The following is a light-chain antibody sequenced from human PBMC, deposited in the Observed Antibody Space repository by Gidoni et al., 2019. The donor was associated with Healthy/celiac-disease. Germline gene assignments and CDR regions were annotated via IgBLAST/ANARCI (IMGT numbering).Light chain of an antibody. J-gene: IGLJ2*01. V-gene: IGLV3-1*01. Sequence: SYELTQPPSVSVPPGQTASSPCSGDGLGDNYAGWYQQKPGQSPVLVIYQDSKRPSGIPERFSGSNSGNTATLTISGTQAMDEADYYCQAWDSSTGVVFGGGTKLPVL. CDR3: QAWDSSTGVV. CDR2: QDS. CDR1: GLGDNY.